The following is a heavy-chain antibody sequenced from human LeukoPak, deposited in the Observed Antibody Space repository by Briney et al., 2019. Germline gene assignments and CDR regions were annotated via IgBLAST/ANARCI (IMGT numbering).Heavy chain of an antibody. D-gene: IGHD2-21*02. CDR1: GYSFTNYW. Sequence: GESLKISCKGSGYSFTNYWIAWVRQMPDKGLEWVGIISPAGSDSTYSPSFQGQVTISADKSISTAYLQWSSLKASDTGIYYCARRAYCGGDCYSHYYYYMDVWGKGTTVTVSS. V-gene: IGHV5-51*01. CDR2: ISPAGSDS. CDR3: ARRAYCGGDCYSHYYYYMDV. J-gene: IGHJ6*03.